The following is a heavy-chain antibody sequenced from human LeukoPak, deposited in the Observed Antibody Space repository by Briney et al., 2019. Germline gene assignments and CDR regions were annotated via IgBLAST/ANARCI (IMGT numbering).Heavy chain of an antibody. CDR3: TRGGIAAARYAFDI. D-gene: IGHD6-13*01. CDR2: IRSKANSYAT. V-gene: IGHV3-73*01. CDR1: GFTFSNAW. Sequence: GGSLRLSCAASGFTFSNAWMSWVRQASGKGLEWVGRIRSKANSYATAYAASVKGRFTISRDDSKNTAYLQMNSLKTEDTAVYYCTRGGIAAARYAFDIWGQGTMVTVSS. J-gene: IGHJ3*02.